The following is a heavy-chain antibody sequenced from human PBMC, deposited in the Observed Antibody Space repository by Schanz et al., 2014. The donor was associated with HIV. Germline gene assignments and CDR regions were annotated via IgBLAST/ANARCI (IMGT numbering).Heavy chain of an antibody. D-gene: IGHD3-22*01. CDR3: AKPEYDSSGNSQSHFDY. V-gene: IGHV3-23*04. CDR2: ITESGGRT. CDR1: GFTFSTND. Sequence: EVQLVESGGGLVQPGGSLRLSCAASGFTFSTNDMHWVRQVPGKGLEWVSSITESGGRTYYADSVNGRFTISRDNSKNTLYLQMTTLRTEDTAVYYCAKPEYDSSGNSQSHFDYWGQGTLVTVSS. J-gene: IGHJ4*02.